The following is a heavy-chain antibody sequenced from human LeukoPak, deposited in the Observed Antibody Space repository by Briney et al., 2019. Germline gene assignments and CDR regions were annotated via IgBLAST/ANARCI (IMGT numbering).Heavy chain of an antibody. D-gene: IGHD3-22*01. CDR2: IYPGDSDS. CDR1: GYSFTNYW. CDR3: ATARAIYDTSGDYAYYFDY. Sequence: GESLKISCKGSGYSFTNYWIGWVRQMPGKGLESMGIIYPGDSDSRYSPSFQGQVSISADKSITTAYLQWSSLKASDTAMYYCATARAIYDTSGDYAYYFDYWGQGTLVTVSS. V-gene: IGHV5-51*01. J-gene: IGHJ4*02.